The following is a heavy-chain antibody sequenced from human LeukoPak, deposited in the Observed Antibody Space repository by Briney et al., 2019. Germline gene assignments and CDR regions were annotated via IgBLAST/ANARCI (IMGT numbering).Heavy chain of an antibody. CDR2: INPNSGGT. CDR3: ARPVYYDFRIGMDV. V-gene: IGHV1-2*06. Sequence: GASVKVSCKASGYTFTGYYMHWVRQAPGQGLEWMGRINPNSGGTNYAQKFQGRVTMTRDTSISTAYMELSRLRSDDTAVYYCARPVYYDFRIGMDVWGQGTAVTVSS. D-gene: IGHD3-3*01. J-gene: IGHJ6*02. CDR1: GYTFTGYY.